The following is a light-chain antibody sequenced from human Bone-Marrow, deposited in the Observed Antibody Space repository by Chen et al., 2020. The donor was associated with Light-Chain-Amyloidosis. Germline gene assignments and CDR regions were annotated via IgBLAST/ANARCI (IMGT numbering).Light chain of an antibody. Sequence: EIVLTQSPATLSLSPGERATLSCRASQSVSTYLAWYQQNPGQAPRLLIYDASNRATGIPARFSGMGSGTDFTLTISSLEPEDFAVYYCQHFSSSRLTFGGGTKVEIK. CDR1: QSVSTY. CDR3: QHFSSSRLT. V-gene: IGKV3-11*01. J-gene: IGKJ4*01. CDR2: DAS.